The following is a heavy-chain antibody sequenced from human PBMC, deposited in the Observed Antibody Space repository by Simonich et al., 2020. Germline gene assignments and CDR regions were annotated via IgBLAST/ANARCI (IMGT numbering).Heavy chain of an antibody. CDR1: GFTFDEYA. CDR3: AKDMGYCSGGSCYYFDY. CDR2: IRWNSGII. Sequence: EVQLVESGGGLVQPGRSLRLSCAASGFTFDEYAMHWVRQAPRKGVKWVSGIRWNSGIIGYADSVKGRFTIYRDNAKNSLYLQMNSLRAEDTALYYCAKDMGYCSGGSCYYFDYWGQGTLVTVSS. D-gene: IGHD2-15*01. J-gene: IGHJ4*02. V-gene: IGHV3-9*01.